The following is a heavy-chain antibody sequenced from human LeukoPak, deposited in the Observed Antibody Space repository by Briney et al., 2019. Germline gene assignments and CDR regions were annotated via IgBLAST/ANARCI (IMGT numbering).Heavy chain of an antibody. CDR1: GFTFSDYY. Sequence: GGSLRLSCAASGFTFSDYYMSWIRQAPGKGLEGVSYISSSSSYTNYADSVKGRFTISRDNAKNSLYLQMNSLRAEDTAVYYCARGSAYYDILTGYQAPWGQGTLVTVSS. CDR2: ISSSSSYT. V-gene: IGHV3-11*06. D-gene: IGHD3-9*01. CDR3: ARGSAYYDILTGYQAP. J-gene: IGHJ5*02.